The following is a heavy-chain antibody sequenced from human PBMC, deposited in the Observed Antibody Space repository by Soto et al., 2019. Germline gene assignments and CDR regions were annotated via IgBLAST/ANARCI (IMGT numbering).Heavy chain of an antibody. Sequence: SVTLSLTCTVSGGSISSYYWSWIRQPPGKGLEWIGYIYYSGSTNYNPSLKSRVTISVDTSKNQFSLKLSSVTAADTAVYYCARARLSRSWWFDPWGQGTLVTVS. CDR3: ARARLSRSWWFDP. J-gene: IGHJ5*02. CDR1: GGSISSYY. D-gene: IGHD3-10*01. CDR2: IYYSGST. V-gene: IGHV4-59*01.